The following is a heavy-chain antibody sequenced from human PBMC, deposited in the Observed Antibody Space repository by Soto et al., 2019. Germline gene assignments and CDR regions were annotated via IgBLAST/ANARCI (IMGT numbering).Heavy chain of an antibody. J-gene: IGHJ6*02. CDR1: GFTFSSYA. V-gene: IGHV3-23*01. Sequence: EVQLLESGGGLVQPGGSLRLSCAASGFTFSSYAMNWVRQAPGKGLEWVAGVSASGGGTSYAESVKGRFTISRDNSKDTLYLQMNSLRAEDTAVYYCAKSSSRAHYYAMDVWGQGTTVTVFS. CDR3: AKSSSRAHYYAMDV. CDR2: VSASGGGT. D-gene: IGHD2-2*01.